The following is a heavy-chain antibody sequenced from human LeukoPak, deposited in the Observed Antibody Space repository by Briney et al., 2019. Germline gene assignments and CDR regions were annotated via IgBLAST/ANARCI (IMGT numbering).Heavy chain of an antibody. CDR2: ISGSGGST. CDR1: GFTVSSHW. J-gene: IGHJ4*02. Sequence: GGSLRLSCAVSGFTVSSHWMSWVRQAPGKGLEWVSAISGSGGSTYYADSVKGRFTISRDNSKNTLYLQMNSLRAEDTAVYYCAKVSLWFGELYREGRDYWGQGTLVTVSS. CDR3: AKVSLWFGELYREGRDY. D-gene: IGHD3-10*01. V-gene: IGHV3-23*01.